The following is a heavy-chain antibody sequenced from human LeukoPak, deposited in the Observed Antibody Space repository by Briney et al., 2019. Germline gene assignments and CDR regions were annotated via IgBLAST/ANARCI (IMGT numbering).Heavy chain of an antibody. J-gene: IGHJ5*02. CDR3: ARDRYYDFWSGPDRDWFDP. V-gene: IGHV3-30-3*01. Sequence: PGGSLRLSCAASGFTFSSYAMHWVRQAPGKGLEWVAVISYDGSNKYYADSVKGRFTISRDNSKNTLYLQMNSLRAEDTAVYYCARDRYYDFWSGPDRDWFDPWDQGTLVTVSS. CDR1: GFTFSSYA. D-gene: IGHD3-3*01. CDR2: ISYDGSNK.